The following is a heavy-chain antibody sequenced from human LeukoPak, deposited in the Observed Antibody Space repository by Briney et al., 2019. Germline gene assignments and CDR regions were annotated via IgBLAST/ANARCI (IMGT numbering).Heavy chain of an antibody. CDR2: IYYSGST. D-gene: IGHD1-1*01. CDR1: GGSISSYY. V-gene: IGHV4-59*01. J-gene: IGHJ3*02. Sequence: SETLSLTCTVSGGSISSYYWSWIRQPPGKGLEWIGYIYYSGSTNYNPSLKSRVTISVDASKNQFSLKLSSVTAADTAVYYCAASGRPTDAFDIWGQGTMATVSS. CDR3: AASGRPTDAFDI.